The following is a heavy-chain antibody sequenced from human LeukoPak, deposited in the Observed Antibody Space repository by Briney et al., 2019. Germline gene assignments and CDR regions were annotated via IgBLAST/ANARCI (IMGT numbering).Heavy chain of an antibody. V-gene: IGHV4-38-2*02. CDR3: ARALRHYYYYMDV. Sequence: SETLSLTCTVSGYSISSGYYWGWIRQPPGKGLEWIGSIYHSGSTYYNPSLKSRVTISVDTSKNQFSLKLSSVTAADTAVYYCARALRHYYYYMDVWGKGTTVTVSS. J-gene: IGHJ6*03. CDR2: IYHSGST. CDR1: GYSISSGYY.